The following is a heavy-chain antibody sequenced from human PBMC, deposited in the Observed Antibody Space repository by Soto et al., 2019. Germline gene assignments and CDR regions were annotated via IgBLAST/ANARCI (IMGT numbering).Heavy chain of an antibody. J-gene: IGHJ5*02. D-gene: IGHD2-2*01. Sequence: ASVKVSCKASGYTFTSYGISWVRQAPGQGLEWMGWISAYNGNTNYAQKLQGRVTMTTDTSTSTAYMELRSLGSDDTAVYYCARGYCSSTSCYLTWFDPWGQGTLVTVSS. V-gene: IGHV1-18*01. CDR3: ARGYCSSTSCYLTWFDP. CDR1: GYTFTSYG. CDR2: ISAYNGNT.